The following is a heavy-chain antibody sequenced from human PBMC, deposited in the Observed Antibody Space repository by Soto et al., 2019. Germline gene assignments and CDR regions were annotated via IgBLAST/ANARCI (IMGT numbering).Heavy chain of an antibody. CDR3: EKDGRKTFDY. Sequence: QVQLVESGGGVVQPGRSLRLSCAASGFTFSHYAMHWVRQAPGKGLEWVALMSYDGSNEYYADSVKGRFTISRDNSKNRXYLPLTSLRAXDPALXXCEKDGRKTFDYXCKGTMV. V-gene: IGHV3-30*18. J-gene: IGHJ4*02. CDR2: MSYDGSNE. CDR1: GFTFSHYA.